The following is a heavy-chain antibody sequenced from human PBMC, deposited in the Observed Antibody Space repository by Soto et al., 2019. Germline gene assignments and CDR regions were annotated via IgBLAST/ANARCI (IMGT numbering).Heavy chain of an antibody. CDR3: SREDY. J-gene: IGHJ4*02. CDR1: GYTFTSYF. CDR2: ISAGNGNT. V-gene: IGHV1-3*01. Sequence: QVPFVQSGADVRKPGASVKVSCKASGYTFTSYFIHWVRQAPGQSLEWMGWISAGNGNTQYSQKFQGRVTITRDTSASTVYLELSSLTSEDTAVYYCSREDYWGPGTLVTVSS.